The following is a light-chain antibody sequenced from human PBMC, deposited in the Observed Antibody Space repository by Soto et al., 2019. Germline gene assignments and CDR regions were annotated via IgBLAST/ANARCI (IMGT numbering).Light chain of an antibody. CDR1: QSVGTY. CDR2: DAS. Sequence: EIVMTQSPATLSLSPGERATLSCRASQSVGTYLGWYQQKPGQAPRLLIYDASNRATGIPARFSGSGSGTDFTLAISSLQSEDFAVYYCQQYIKWPLTFGGGTKVDIK. V-gene: IGKV3D-15*01. CDR3: QQYIKWPLT. J-gene: IGKJ4*01.